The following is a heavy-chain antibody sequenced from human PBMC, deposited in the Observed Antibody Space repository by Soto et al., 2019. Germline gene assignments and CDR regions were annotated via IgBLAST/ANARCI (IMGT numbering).Heavy chain of an antibody. CDR3: ARDGRGYSGYSYDS. Sequence: XATLSLTCNVSGGSISNYYWSWIRQPPGKGLEWIGYIYYSGTTNYNPSLKSRVTISIDTSKSQFSLKLSSVTAADTAVYYCARDGRGYSGYSYDSWGQGTLVTVSS. CDR1: GGSISNYY. CDR2: IYYSGTT. J-gene: IGHJ4*02. V-gene: IGHV4-59*01. D-gene: IGHD5-12*01.